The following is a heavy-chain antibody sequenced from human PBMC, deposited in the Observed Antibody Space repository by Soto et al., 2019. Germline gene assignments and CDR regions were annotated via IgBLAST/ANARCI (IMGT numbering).Heavy chain of an antibody. CDR1: GYTFTGYY. Sequence: QVQLVQSGAEVKKPGASVKVSCKASGYTFTGYYMHWVRQAPGQGLEWMGWINPNSGGTNYAQKFQGGVTMTRDTSISTASMALSRLRSDDTAVYYCARDRANYYGSGSYPYQYYYYYGMDVWGQGTTVTVSS. CDR2: INPNSGGT. D-gene: IGHD3-10*01. V-gene: IGHV1-2*02. CDR3: ARDRANYYGSGSYPYQYYYYYGMDV. J-gene: IGHJ6*02.